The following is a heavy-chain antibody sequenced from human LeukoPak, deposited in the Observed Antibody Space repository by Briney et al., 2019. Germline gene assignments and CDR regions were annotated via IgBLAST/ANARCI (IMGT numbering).Heavy chain of an antibody. CDR1: GFTFSSYG. D-gene: IGHD1-26*01. J-gene: IGHJ6*02. V-gene: IGHV3-30*18. CDR2: ISYDGSNK. CDR3: AKGGSYYYYYGMDV. Sequence: GGSLRLSCAASGFTFSSYGMHWVRQAPGKGLDWVAVISYDGSNKYYADSVKGRFTISRDNSKNTLYLQMNSLRAEDTTVYYCAKGGSYYYYYGMDVWGQGTTVTVSS.